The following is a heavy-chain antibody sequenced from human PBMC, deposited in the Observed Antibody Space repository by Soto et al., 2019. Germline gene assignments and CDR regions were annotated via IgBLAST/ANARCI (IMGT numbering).Heavy chain of an antibody. Sequence: QVHLVESGGGVVQPGRSLRLSCAASGFTFRNYAMHWVRQAPGKGLECVAVVSYDGGNKFYRDYVKGRFTSSRDDSKDTLYLQINSLRYEDTAVYYWASGDREDIAVVIGVRPGEYGVDVWGQGTTVTVSS. CDR3: ASGDREDIAVVIGVRPGEYGVDV. D-gene: IGHD2-15*01. V-gene: IGHV3-30-3*01. J-gene: IGHJ6*02. CDR1: GFTFRNYA. CDR2: VSYDGGNK.